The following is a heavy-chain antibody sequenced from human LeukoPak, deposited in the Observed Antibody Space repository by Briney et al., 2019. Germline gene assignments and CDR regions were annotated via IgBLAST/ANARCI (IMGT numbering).Heavy chain of an antibody. CDR2: IYTSGST. CDR3: ARSAAGVYYYYYGMDV. Sequence: PSETLSLTCTVSGGSISSYYWSWIRQPPGKGLEWIGYIYTSGSTNYNPSLKSRVTISVDTSKNQFSLKLSSVTAADTAVYYCARSAAGVYYYYYGMDVWGQGTTVTVSS. V-gene: IGHV4-4*09. D-gene: IGHD6-13*01. J-gene: IGHJ6*02. CDR1: GGSISSYY.